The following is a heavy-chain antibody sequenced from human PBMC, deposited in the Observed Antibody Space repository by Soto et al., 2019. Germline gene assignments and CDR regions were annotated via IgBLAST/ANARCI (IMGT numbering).Heavy chain of an antibody. V-gene: IGHV1-18*01. J-gene: IGHJ6*03. D-gene: IGHD4-17*01. CDR2: ISAYNGNT. Sequence: ASVTVSSTASGYTFTSYGISWVRQAPGQGLEWMGWISAYNGNTNYAQKLQGRVTMTTDTSTSTAYMELRSLRSDDTAVYYCARDWNYGDYVSGYYYYYMDVWGKGTTVTVSS. CDR1: GYTFTSYG. CDR3: ARDWNYGDYVSGYYYYYMDV.